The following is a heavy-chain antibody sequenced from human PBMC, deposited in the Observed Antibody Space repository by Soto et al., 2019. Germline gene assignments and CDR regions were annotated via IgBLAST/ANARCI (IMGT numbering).Heavy chain of an antibody. CDR2: IYPGDSDT. Sequence: GESLKISCTGSGYSFTSYWIGWVRQMPGKGLEWMGIIYPGDSDTRYSPSFQGQVTISADKSISTAYLQWSSLKASDTAMYYCARSNYYDSSGYYSDYWGQGTLVTSPQ. V-gene: IGHV5-51*01. CDR3: ARSNYYDSSGYYSDY. CDR1: GYSFTSYW. D-gene: IGHD3-22*01. J-gene: IGHJ4*02.